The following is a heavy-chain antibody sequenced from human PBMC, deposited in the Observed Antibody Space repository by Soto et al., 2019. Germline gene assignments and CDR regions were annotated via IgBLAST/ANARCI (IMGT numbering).Heavy chain of an antibody. Sequence: GGSLRLSCAASGFTVSSNYMSWVRQAPGKGLEWVSVIYSGGSTYYADSVKGRFTISRDNSKNTRYLQMNSLRAEDTAVYYCASSARHYMDVWGKGTTVTVSS. D-gene: IGHD3-10*01. J-gene: IGHJ6*03. CDR2: IYSGGST. V-gene: IGHV3-53*01. CDR1: GFTVSSNY. CDR3: ASSARHYMDV.